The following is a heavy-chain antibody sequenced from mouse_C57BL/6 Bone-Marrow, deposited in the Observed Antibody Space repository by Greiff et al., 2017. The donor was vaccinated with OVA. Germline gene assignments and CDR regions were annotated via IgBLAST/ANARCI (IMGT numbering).Heavy chain of an antibody. CDR2: INPSTGGT. D-gene: IGHD3-2*02. V-gene: IGHV1-43*01. J-gene: IGHJ4*01. CDR3: ARRGGSSGYDAMDY. Sequence: VQLQQSGPELVKPGASVKISCKASGYSFTGYYMHWVKQSSEKSLEWIGEINPSTGGTSYNQKFKGKATLTVDKSSSTAYMQLKSLTSEDSAVYYCARRGGSSGYDAMDYWGQGTSVTVSS. CDR1: GYSFTGYY.